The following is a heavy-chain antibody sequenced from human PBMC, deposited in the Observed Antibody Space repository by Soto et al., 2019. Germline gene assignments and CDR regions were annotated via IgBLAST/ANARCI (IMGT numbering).Heavy chain of an antibody. D-gene: IGHD1-1*01. J-gene: IGHJ4*02. CDR3: AKSVYYWNEGFFDY. Sequence: QVQLVESGGGVVQPGRSLRLSCAASGFTFSSYGMHWVRQAPGKGLQWVAVISYDGNNKYYADSVKGRFTISRDNSKNTLYLQMNSLRAEDTAVYYCAKSVYYWNEGFFDYWGQGSLVTVSS. CDR2: ISYDGNNK. CDR1: GFTFSSYG. V-gene: IGHV3-30*18.